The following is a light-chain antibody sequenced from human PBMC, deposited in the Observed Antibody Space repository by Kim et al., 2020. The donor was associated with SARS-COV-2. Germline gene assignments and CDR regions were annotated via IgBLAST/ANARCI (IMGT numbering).Light chain of an antibody. CDR1: SLRSYY. CDR2: GKN. V-gene: IGLV3-19*01. Sequence: VALGKTVRITCQGDSLRSYYATWYQQKPGQAPLLVIYGKNNRPSGIPARFSGSSSGNTASLTIPGTQAGDEADYYCNSRDSNDNVVFSGGTQLTVL. CDR3: NSRDSNDNVV. J-gene: IGLJ2*01.